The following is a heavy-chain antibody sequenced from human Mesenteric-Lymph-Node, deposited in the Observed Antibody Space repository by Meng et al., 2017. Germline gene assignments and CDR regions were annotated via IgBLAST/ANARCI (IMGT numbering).Heavy chain of an antibody. J-gene: IGHJ4*02. V-gene: IGHV3-7*01. D-gene: IGHD2-15*01. Sequence: GGSLRLSCAASGFTFSSYWMSWVRQAPGKGLEWVANIKQDGSEKYYVDSVKGRFTISRDNAKNSLYLQMNSLRAADTAVYYCAREKVGVGATPYRAGPNFDYWGQGTLVTVSS. CDR1: GFTFSSYW. CDR2: IKQDGSEK. CDR3: AREKVGVGATPYRAGPNFDY.